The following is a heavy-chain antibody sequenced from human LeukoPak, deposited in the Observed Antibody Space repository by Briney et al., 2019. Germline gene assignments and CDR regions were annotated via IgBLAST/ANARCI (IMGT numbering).Heavy chain of an antibody. V-gene: IGHV3-33*01. Sequence: QPGRSLRLSCAASGFTFSSYGMHWVRQAPGKGLEWVSLIWYDGRTKYNADSVKGRFTISRDNSKNTLYLQMNSLRAEDTAVYYCAREVVDTAMVTCGLDYWGQGTLVTVSS. CDR1: GFTFSSYG. J-gene: IGHJ4*02. CDR2: IWYDGRTK. CDR3: AREVVDTAMVTCGLDY. D-gene: IGHD5-18*01.